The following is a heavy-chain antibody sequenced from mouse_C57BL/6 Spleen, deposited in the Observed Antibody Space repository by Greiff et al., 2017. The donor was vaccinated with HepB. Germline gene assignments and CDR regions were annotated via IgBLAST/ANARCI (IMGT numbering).Heavy chain of an antibody. CDR3: AREGTMVRRVDY. Sequence: QVQLQQPGAELVKPGASVKLSCKASGYTFTSYWMQWVKQRPGQGLEWIGEIDPSDSYTNYNQKFKGKATLTVDTSSSTAYMQLSSLTSEDSAVYYCAREGTMVRRVDYWGQGTTLTVSS. CDR1: GYTFTSYW. V-gene: IGHV1-50*01. CDR2: IDPSDSYT. D-gene: IGHD2-2*01. J-gene: IGHJ2*01.